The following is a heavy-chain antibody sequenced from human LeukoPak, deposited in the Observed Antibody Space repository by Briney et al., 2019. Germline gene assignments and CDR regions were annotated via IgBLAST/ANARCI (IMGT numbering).Heavy chain of an antibody. J-gene: IGHJ4*02. V-gene: IGHV3-53*01. Sequence: GGSLRLSCAASGFTFSSYGMSWVRQAPGKGLEWVSFIYSAGNTHYSDSVKGRFTISIDSSKNTLYLQMNSLRAEDTAVYYCARRAGAYSHPYDYWGQGTLVTVSS. D-gene: IGHD4/OR15-4a*01. CDR1: GFTFSSYG. CDR2: IYSAGNT. CDR3: ARRAGAYSHPYDY.